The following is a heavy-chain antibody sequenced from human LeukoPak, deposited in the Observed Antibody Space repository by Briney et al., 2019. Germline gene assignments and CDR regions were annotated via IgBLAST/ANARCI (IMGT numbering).Heavy chain of an antibody. Sequence: GALVKVSCKASGFTFNSYGISWVRQAPGQGLEWMGRIIPILGIANYAQKFQGRVTITADKSTSTAYMELSSLRSEDTAVYYCARENDFWSGPTKNYYYYGMDVWGQGTTVTVSS. CDR1: GFTFNSYG. J-gene: IGHJ6*02. CDR3: ARENDFWSGPTKNYYYYGMDV. D-gene: IGHD3-3*01. CDR2: IIPILGIA. V-gene: IGHV1-69*04.